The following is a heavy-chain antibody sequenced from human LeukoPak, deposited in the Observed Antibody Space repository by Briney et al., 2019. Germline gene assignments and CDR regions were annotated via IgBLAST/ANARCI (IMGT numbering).Heavy chain of an antibody. D-gene: IGHD3-10*01. J-gene: IGHJ4*02. CDR1: GYTFTGYY. Sequence: ASVKVSCKASGYTFTGYYIHWVRQAPGQGLEWMGWINPNSGGTNYAQKFQGRVTMTRDTSISTAYMELSRLRSDDTAVYYCARAFGELLRDHYWGQGTLVTVSS. CDR2: INPNSGGT. CDR3: ARAFGELLRDHY. V-gene: IGHV1-2*02.